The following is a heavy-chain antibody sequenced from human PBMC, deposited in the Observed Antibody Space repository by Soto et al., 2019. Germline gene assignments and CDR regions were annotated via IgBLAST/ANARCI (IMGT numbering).Heavy chain of an antibody. D-gene: IGHD2-2*01. CDR2: IGTSAST. Sequence: DVRLLESGGGLVQPGGSLRLSCAASGFTFSSYSMSWVRQAPGKGLEWVSTIGTSASTYYGDSVRGRFTISRXXXRNTLYLQMNSLRAEDTAVYYCADLSRYCTSSTCDWGQGTLVTVSS. CDR1: GFTFSSYS. J-gene: IGHJ4*02. V-gene: IGHV3-23*01. CDR3: ADLSRYCTSSTCD.